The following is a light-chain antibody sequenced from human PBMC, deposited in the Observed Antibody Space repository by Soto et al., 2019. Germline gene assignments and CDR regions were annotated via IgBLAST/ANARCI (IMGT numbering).Light chain of an antibody. Sequence: EVVVTQSPATLSVSPGERATLSCRASQSVRSNLAWYQQKPGQAPRLLIYGASTRATGIPARFSGSGSGTEFTLTISGLQSEDFAVYYCQQYNNWPPYTFGQGTKLEIK. J-gene: IGKJ2*01. CDR3: QQYNNWPPYT. V-gene: IGKV3-15*01. CDR1: QSVRSN. CDR2: GAS.